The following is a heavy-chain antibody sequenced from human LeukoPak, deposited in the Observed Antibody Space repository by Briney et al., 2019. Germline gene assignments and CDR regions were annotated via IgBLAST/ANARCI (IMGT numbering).Heavy chain of an antibody. D-gene: IGHD5-18*01. CDR2: IYSGGTT. CDR3: ARDQYSYAHAAH. J-gene: IGHJ4*02. V-gene: IGHV3-66*01. CDR1: GFTVSSNY. Sequence: GGSLRLSCAASGFTVSSNYMSWVRQAPGKGLEWVSVIYSGGTTYYADSVRGRFTISRDNSKNTLHLQMNSLRAEDTAVYYCARDQYSYAHAAHWGQGTLVTVSS.